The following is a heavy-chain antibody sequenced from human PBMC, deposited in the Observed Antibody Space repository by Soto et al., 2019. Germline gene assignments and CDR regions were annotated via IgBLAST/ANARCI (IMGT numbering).Heavy chain of an antibody. J-gene: IGHJ4*02. CDR1: GFTFSSYG. CDR3: AKTKPPVAGSPAFFDY. CDR2: ISYDGSNK. Sequence: AGSLRLSCAASGFTFSSYGMHWVRQAPGKGLEWVAVISYDGSNKYYADSVKGRFTISRDNSKNTLYLQMNSLRAEDTAVYYCAKTKPPVAGSPAFFDYWGQGTLVTVSS. D-gene: IGHD6-19*01. V-gene: IGHV3-30*18.